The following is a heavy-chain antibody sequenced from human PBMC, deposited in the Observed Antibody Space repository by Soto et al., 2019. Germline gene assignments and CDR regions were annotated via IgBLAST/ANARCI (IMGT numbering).Heavy chain of an antibody. D-gene: IGHD3-3*01. CDR1: GFTFSSHA. CDR2: ISGSGGST. Sequence: GGSLRLSSAASGFTFSSHAMSWVRQAPGKGLEWVSAISGSGGSTYYADSVKGRFTISRDNSKNTLYLQMNSLRAEDTAVYYCAKMPTGVYYDFWSGPNWFDPWGQGTLVTVSS. J-gene: IGHJ5*02. V-gene: IGHV3-23*01. CDR3: AKMPTGVYYDFWSGPNWFDP.